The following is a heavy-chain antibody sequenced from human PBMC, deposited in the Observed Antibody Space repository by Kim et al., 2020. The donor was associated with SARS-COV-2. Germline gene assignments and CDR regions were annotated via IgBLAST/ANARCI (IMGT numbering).Heavy chain of an antibody. CDR1: GFTFGDYA. CDR3: TRDWRVGATTTRGFDY. D-gene: IGHD1-26*01. CDR2: IRSKAYGGTT. V-gene: IGHV3-49*03. J-gene: IGHJ4*02. Sequence: GGSLRLSCTASGFTFGDYAMSWFRQAPGKGLEWVGFIRSKAYGGTTEYAASVKGRFTISRDDSKSIAYLQMNSLKTEDTAVYYCTRDWRVGATTTRGFDYWGQGTLVTVSS.